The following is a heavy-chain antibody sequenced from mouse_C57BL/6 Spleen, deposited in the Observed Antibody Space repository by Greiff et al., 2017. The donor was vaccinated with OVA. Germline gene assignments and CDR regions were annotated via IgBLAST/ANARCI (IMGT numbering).Heavy chain of an antibody. CDR2: ISSGGSYT. J-gene: IGHJ2*01. CDR1: GFTFSSYG. Sequence: EVKVVESGGDLVKPGGSLKLSCAASGFTFSSYGMSWVRQTPDKRLEWVATISSGGSYTYYPDSVKGRFTISRDNAKNTLYLQMSSLKSEDTAMYYCATILDYFDYWGQGTTLTVSS. V-gene: IGHV5-6*01. CDR3: ATILDYFDY.